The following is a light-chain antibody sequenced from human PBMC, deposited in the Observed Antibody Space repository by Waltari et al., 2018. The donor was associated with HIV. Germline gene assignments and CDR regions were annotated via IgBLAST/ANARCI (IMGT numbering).Light chain of an antibody. J-gene: IGLJ2*01. V-gene: IGLV3-21*04. Sequence: SYVLTQPPSVSVAPGKTARITCGGNNIGSKSALVIYDDSDRPSGIPERFSGSNSGNTATLTISRVEAGDEADYYCQVWDSSSDHPYVVFGGGTKLTVL. CDR2: DDS. CDR1: NIGSKS. CDR3: QVWDSSSDHPYVV.